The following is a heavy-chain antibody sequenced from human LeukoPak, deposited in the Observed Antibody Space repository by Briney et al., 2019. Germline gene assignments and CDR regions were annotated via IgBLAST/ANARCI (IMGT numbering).Heavy chain of an antibody. D-gene: IGHD2-15*01. CDR2: IYTSGST. Sequence: SQTLSLTCTVSGGSISSGSYYWSWIRQPAGKGLEWIGRIYTSGSTNYNPSLKCRVTISVATSKNQFSLKLSSVTAADTAVYYCAASGDDHSTFDYWGQGTLVTVSS. CDR1: GGSISSGSYY. CDR3: AASGDDHSTFDY. J-gene: IGHJ4*02. V-gene: IGHV4-61*02.